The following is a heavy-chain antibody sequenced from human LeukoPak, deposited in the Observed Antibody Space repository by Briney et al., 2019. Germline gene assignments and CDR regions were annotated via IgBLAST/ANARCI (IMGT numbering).Heavy chain of an antibody. D-gene: IGHD1-14*01. J-gene: IGHJ6*02. CDR1: GFTFSSYA. Sequence: GRSLRLSCAASGFTFSSYAKHWVRQAPGKGLEWVAVISYDGSNKYYADSVKGRFTISRDNSKNTLYLQVNSLRTEDTAVYYCAREGLAPEGYYYGLDVWGQGTTVSVSS. CDR2: ISYDGSNK. CDR3: AREGLAPEGYYYGLDV. V-gene: IGHV3-30*04.